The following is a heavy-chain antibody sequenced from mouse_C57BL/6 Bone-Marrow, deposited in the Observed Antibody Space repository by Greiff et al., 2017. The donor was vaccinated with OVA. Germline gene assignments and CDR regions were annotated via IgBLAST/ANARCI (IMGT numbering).Heavy chain of an antibody. CDR3: AREGFYYYAMDD. J-gene: IGHJ4*01. Sequence: EVKLVESGGGLVKPGGSLKFSCAASGFTISNYDMYWVRQTPEKRLEWVATISAGGSYTDYPDNVKGRFTISRDNAKNNLYLQMSHLKSEDTAIYDCAREGFYYYAMDDWGQGTSVTVSS. CDR2: ISAGGSYT. CDR1: GFTISNYD. V-gene: IGHV5-4*01.